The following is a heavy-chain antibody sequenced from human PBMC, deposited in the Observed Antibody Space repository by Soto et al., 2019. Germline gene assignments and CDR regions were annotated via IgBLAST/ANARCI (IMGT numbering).Heavy chain of an antibody. CDR3: AKDPGRNYDFWRGDFDY. D-gene: IGHD3-3*01. CDR2: ISGSGGST. V-gene: IGHV3-23*01. Sequence: GGSLRLSWAASGFTFSSYAMSWVRQAPGKGLEWVSAISGSGGSTYYADSVKGRFTISRDNSKNTLYLQMNSLRAEDTAVYYCAKDPGRNYDFWRGDFDYWGQGTLVTV. CDR1: GFTFSSYA. J-gene: IGHJ4*02.